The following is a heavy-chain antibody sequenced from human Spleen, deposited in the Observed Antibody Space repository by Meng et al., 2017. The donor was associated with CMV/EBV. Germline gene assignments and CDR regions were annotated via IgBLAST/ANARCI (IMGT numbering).Heavy chain of an antibody. CDR3: AKGINWFDP. J-gene: IGHJ5*02. Sequence: SETLSLTRVISGDSVSSKSVAWNWIRQSPSRGLEWLGRTYYRSKWYNDYAVSVKSRITINPDTSKNQFSLQLNSVTPEDTAVYYCAKGINWFDPWGQGSLVTVSS. CDR1: GDSVSSKSVA. V-gene: IGHV6-1*01. CDR2: TYYRSKWYN.